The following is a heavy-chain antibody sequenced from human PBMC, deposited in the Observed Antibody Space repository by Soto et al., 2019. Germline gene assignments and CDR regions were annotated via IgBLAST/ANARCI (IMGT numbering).Heavy chain of an antibody. J-gene: IGHJ5*01. CDR2: ISRGGVA. CDR1: GFTFSSYA. CDR3: AKDPSRSPGNWLDS. D-gene: IGHD6-6*01. Sequence: EVQLLESGGGLVQPGGSLRLSCVASGFTFSSYAMSWLRQAPGKELEWVSGISRGGVAHYVDSVKGRFTISRENSKNTLFLEMTSLRAEDTATYYCAKDPSRSPGNWLDSWGQGIVVKVSS. V-gene: IGHV3-23*03.